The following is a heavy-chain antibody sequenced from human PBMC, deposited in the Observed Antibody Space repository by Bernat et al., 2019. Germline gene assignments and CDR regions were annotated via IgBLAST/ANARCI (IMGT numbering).Heavy chain of an antibody. CDR1: GFTFSSYA. CDR3: ARDSLDSSSWWINYGMDV. V-gene: IGHV3-33*08. CDR2: IWYDGSNK. Sequence: VQLVESGGGLVQPGGSLRLSCAASGFTFSSYAMSWVRQAPGKGLEWVAVIWYDGSNKYYADSVKGRFTISRDNSKNTLYLQMNSLRAEDTAVYYCARDSLDSSSWWINYGMDVWGQGTTVTVSS. J-gene: IGHJ6*02. D-gene: IGHD6-13*01.